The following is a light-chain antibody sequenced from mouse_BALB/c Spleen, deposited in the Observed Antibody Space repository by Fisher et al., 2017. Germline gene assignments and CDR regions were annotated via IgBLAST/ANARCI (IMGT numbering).Light chain of an antibody. CDR2: GTS. J-gene: IGKJ5*01. CDR3: QQWSSNPPT. CDR1: SSVSY. Sequence: IVLTQTPAIMSASPGEKVTMTCSASSSVSYMHWYQQKSGTSPKRWIYGTSNLASGVPSRFSGSGSGTFYSLTISSMEAEDAATYYCQQWSSNPPTFGAGTKLELK. V-gene: IGKV4-59*01.